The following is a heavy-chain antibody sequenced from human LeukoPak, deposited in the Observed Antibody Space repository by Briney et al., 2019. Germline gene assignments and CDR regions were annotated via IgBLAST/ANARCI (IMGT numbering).Heavy chain of an antibody. CDR3: AKDTSYTIDY. Sequence: GGFLRLSCAASGFTFDDYTMHWVRQAPGKGLEWVSLISWDGGSTYYADSVKGRFTISRDNSKNSLYLQMNSLRTEDTTFYYCAKDTSYTIDYWGQGTLVTVSS. V-gene: IGHV3-43*01. D-gene: IGHD4-11*01. CDR2: ISWDGGST. J-gene: IGHJ4*02. CDR1: GFTFDDYT.